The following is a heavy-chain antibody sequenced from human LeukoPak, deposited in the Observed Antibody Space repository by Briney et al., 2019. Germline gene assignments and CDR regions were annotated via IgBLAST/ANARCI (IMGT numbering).Heavy chain of an antibody. Sequence: ASVKVSCKASGYTFTSYYMHWVRQAPGQGLEWMGIINPSGGSTSYTQKFQGRVTMTRDMSTSTVYMELSSLRSDDTAVYYCAREVGATDYWGQGTLVTVSS. V-gene: IGHV1-46*01. CDR2: INPSGGST. D-gene: IGHD1-26*01. CDR3: AREVGATDY. CDR1: GYTFTSYY. J-gene: IGHJ4*02.